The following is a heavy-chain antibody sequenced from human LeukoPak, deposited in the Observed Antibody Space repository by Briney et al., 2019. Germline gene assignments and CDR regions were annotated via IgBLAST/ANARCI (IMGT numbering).Heavy chain of an antibody. V-gene: IGHV3-11*04. CDR2: ISSSGSTI. CDR1: GFTFSDYY. Sequence: GGSLRLSCAASGFTFSDYYMSWIRQAPGKGLEWVSYISSSGSTIYYADSVKGRFTISRDNAKNSLYLQMNSLRAEDTAVYYCARDYSSSSARYYYYYMDVWGKGTTVTVSS. CDR3: ARDYSSSSARYYYYYMDV. D-gene: IGHD6-6*01. J-gene: IGHJ6*03.